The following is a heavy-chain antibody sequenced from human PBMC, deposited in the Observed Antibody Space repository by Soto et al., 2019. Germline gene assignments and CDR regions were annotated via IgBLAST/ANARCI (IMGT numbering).Heavy chain of an antibody. CDR3: ASQEGYYYGMDV. CDR2: IYYSGST. CDR1: GGSISSGGYY. Sequence: PSETLSLTCTVSGGSISSGGYYWNWIRQHPGKGLEWIGYIYYSGSTYYNPSLKSRVTISVDTSKNQLSLKLSSVTAADTAVYYCASQEGYYYGMDVWGQGTTVTVSS. V-gene: IGHV4-31*03. J-gene: IGHJ6*02.